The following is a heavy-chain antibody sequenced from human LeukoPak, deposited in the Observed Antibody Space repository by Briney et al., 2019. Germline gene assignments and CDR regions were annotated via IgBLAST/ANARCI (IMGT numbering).Heavy chain of an antibody. CDR3: TKGGTEPYRDNAFDI. CDR2: IRYDGSNK. V-gene: IGHV3-30*02. J-gene: IGHJ3*02. Sequence: GGSLRLSCAASGFTFSDYYMSWIRQAPGKGLEWVAFIRYDGSNKYYADSVKGRFTISRDNSKNTLYLQMNSMRAEDTAMYYCTKGGTEPYRDNAFDIWGLGTMVTVSS. CDR1: GFTFSDYY. D-gene: IGHD4-11*01.